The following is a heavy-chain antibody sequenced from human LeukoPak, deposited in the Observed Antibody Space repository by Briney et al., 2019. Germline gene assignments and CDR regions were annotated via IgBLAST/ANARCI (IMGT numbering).Heavy chain of an antibody. J-gene: IGHJ4*02. V-gene: IGHV1-69*05. CDR3: ARGHGSGSPVGTDFDY. D-gene: IGHD3-10*01. CDR2: IIPIFGTA. Sequence: SVKVSCKASGGTFSSYAISWVRQAPGQGLEWMGGIIPIFGTANYAQKFQGRVTITTDESTSTAYMELSSLRSEDTAVYYCARGHGSGSPVGTDFDYWGQGTLVTVSS. CDR1: GGTFSSYA.